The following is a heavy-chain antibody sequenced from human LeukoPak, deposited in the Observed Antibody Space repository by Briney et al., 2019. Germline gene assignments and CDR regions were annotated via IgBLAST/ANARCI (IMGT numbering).Heavy chain of an antibody. V-gene: IGHV3-21*01. D-gene: IGHD4-23*01. CDR2: ISSGSSYI. CDR1: GFTFSIYS. CDR3: ARVTGVSHYFDY. Sequence: NPGGSLRLSCAASGFTFSIYSMNWVRQAPGKGLEWVSSISSGSSYIYYADSVKGRFTISRDNAKNSLYLQMNSLRAEDTAVYYCARVTGVSHYFDYWGQGTLVTVSS. J-gene: IGHJ4*02.